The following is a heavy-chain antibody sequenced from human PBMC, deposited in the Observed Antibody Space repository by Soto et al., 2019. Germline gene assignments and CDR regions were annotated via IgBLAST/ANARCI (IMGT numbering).Heavy chain of an antibody. CDR2: IIPIFGTA. J-gene: IGHJ4*02. CDR3: ARSGAAVTYYFDY. V-gene: IGHV1-69*12. D-gene: IGHD6-13*01. CDR1: GGTFSSYA. Sequence: QVQLVQSGAEVKKPGSSVKVSCKASGGTFSSYAISWVRQAPGQGLEWMGGIIPIFGTANYAQKFQGRVTMTADESTSTAYMELCSLRSEDTAVYYCARSGAAVTYYFDYWGQGTLVTVSS.